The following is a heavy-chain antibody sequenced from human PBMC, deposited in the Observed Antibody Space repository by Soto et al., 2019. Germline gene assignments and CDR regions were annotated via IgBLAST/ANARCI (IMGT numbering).Heavy chain of an antibody. CDR3: ARMPPRRGWYDY. V-gene: IGHV4-34*01. CDR1: GGSFSGYY. D-gene: IGHD6-19*01. CDR2: INHSGST. J-gene: IGHJ4*02. Sequence: SETLSLTCAVYGGSFSGYYWSWIRQPPGKGLEWIGEINHSGSTNYNPSLKSRVTISVDTSKNQFSLKLSSVTAADTAVYYCARMPPRRGWYDYWGQGTLVNVSS.